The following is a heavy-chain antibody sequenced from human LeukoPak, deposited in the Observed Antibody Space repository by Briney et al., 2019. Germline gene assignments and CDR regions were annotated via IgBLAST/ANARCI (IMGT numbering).Heavy chain of an antibody. CDR3: ARAGNYYDYVWGSYRYGSRTQNWFDP. J-gene: IGHJ5*02. V-gene: IGHV4-34*01. D-gene: IGHD3-16*02. CDR1: GGSFSGYY. Sequence: PSETLSLTCAVYGGSFSGYYWSWIRQPPGKGLEWIGEINHSGSTNYNPSLKSRVTISVDTSKNQFSLKLSSVTAADTAVYYCARAGNYYDYVWGSYRYGSRTQNWFDPWGQGTLVTVSS. CDR2: INHSGST.